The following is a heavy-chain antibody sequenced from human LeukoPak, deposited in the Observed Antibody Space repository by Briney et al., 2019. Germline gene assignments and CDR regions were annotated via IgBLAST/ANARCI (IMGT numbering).Heavy chain of an antibody. D-gene: IGHD3-3*01. V-gene: IGHV1-24*01. J-gene: IGHJ4*02. CDR2: FDPEDGET. CDR3: ATGLSYYDFWSGRIY. Sequence: GASVEVSCKVSGYTLTELSMHWVRHAPGKGLEWMGGFDPEDGETIYAQKFQGRVTMTEDTSTDTAYMELSSLRSEDTAVYYCATGLSYYDFWSGRIYWGQGTLVTVSS. CDR1: GYTLTELS.